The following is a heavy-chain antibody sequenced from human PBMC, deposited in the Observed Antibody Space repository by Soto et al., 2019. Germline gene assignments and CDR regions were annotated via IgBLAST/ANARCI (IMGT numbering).Heavy chain of an antibody. V-gene: IGHV3-23*01. CDR2: TTGSGFST. Sequence: GGSLRLSCAATGFTFSSYAMAWVRQAPGRGLEWVSATTGSGFSTYYADSVKGRFTISRDNSKNTLYLQMNSLRVEDTALFYCAKSRSSGTYGYYYNGMDVWGQGTTVTVSS. D-gene: IGHD3-10*01. CDR3: AKSRSSGTYGYYYNGMDV. CDR1: GFTFSSYA. J-gene: IGHJ6*02.